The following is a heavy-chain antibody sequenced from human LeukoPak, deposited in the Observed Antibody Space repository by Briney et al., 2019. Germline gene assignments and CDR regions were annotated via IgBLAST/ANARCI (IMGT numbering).Heavy chain of an antibody. J-gene: IGHJ4*02. Sequence: PGGSLRLSCAASGFTFSSYSMNWVRQAPGKGLEWVSSISSSSSYIYYADSVKGRFTISRDNAKNSLYLQMNSLRAEDTAVYYCANGDGYNPSGAFDYWGQGTLVTVSS. CDR2: ISSSSSYI. CDR3: ANGDGYNPSGAFDY. V-gene: IGHV3-21*04. D-gene: IGHD5-24*01. CDR1: GFTFSSYS.